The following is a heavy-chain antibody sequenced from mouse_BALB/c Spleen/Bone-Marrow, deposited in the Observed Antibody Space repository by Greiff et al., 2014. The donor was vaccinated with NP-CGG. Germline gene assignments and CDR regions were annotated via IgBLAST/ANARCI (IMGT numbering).Heavy chain of an antibody. CDR3: GRGDDYDGDFDR. CDR2: INPYNGDT. D-gene: IGHD2-4*01. CDR1: GYSFTGYF. V-gene: IGHV1-37*01. J-gene: IGHJ2*01. Sequence: EVKLVESGPELVKPGASVEISCKASGYSFTGYFMNWVKQSHGKSLEWIGRINPYNGDTFYNQKFKGKATLTVDKSSSTAHMELLSLTSEDSAVYYCGRGDDYDGDFDRWGQGTTLTVSS.